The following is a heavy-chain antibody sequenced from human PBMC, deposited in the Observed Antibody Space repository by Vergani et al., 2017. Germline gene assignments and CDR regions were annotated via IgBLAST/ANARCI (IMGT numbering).Heavy chain of an antibody. V-gene: IGHV4-31*03. Sequence: QVQLQESGPGLVKASQTLSLTCSVPCAYVGSGGHYWSWVRQRPGMGLDWIGSIYYSVTTYYNPSLESRLTISLDSSENHLSRKLTSVTAADTAVYYCARQKDYCMDVWGKGATVTVS. J-gene: IGHJ6*03. CDR2: IYYSVTT. CDR1: CAYVGSGGHY. CDR3: ARQKDYCMDV.